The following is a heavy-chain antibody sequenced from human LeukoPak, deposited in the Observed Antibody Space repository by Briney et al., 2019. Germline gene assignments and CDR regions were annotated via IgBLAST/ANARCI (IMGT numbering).Heavy chain of an antibody. J-gene: IGHJ4*02. V-gene: IGHV3-30*02. Sequence: PGGSLRLSCAASGFTFSTYAMHWVRQAPGNGLERVAFIRYDASNKYYAHSVEGRLTVSRDNPKNTLYLQMNSLRAEDTAVYYCARDSPVSGVDYWGQGTLVTVSS. D-gene: IGHD6-19*01. CDR2: IRYDASNK. CDR1: GFTFSTYA. CDR3: ARDSPVSGVDY.